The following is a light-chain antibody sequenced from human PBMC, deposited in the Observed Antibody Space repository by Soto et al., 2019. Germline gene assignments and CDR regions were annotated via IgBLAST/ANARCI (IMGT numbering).Light chain of an antibody. CDR1: SSNIGGNS. Sequence: QYVMTQPPSVSAAPGQKVTISCSGSSSNIGGNSVSWYQQLPGTAPKLLIYDDNKRPSGIPDRFSDSKSGTSATLGITGFQTGDEADYYCGSWDSSLSAYLFGTGTKLTVL. J-gene: IGLJ1*01. CDR2: DDN. CDR3: GSWDSSLSAYL. V-gene: IGLV1-51*01.